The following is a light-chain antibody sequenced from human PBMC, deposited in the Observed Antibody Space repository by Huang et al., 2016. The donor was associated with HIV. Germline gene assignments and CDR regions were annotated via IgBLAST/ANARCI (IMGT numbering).Light chain of an antibody. CDR2: TAS. V-gene: IGKV1-39*01. J-gene: IGKJ2*01. Sequence: DIQMTQSPSSLSASVGDRVTITCRASQDIGKYLNWYQQTPGKAPKLVISTASSLERGVPSRVSGSGSGTDFTLTISSLQLEDFATYYCQQSHGIPPYTFGQGTRLEIK. CDR3: QQSHGIPPYT. CDR1: QDIGKY.